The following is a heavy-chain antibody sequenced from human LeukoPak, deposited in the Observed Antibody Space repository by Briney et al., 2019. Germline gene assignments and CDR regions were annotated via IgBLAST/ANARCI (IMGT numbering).Heavy chain of an antibody. CDR3: VRGRNDRPYYFDY. CDR1: GDSVSRSY. D-gene: IGHD3-22*01. Sequence: PSETLSLTCTVSGDSVSRSYWGWIRQSAGKGLEWIGRIYAAESSKYNPSLRGRVSISIDTSASQFSLRLNSMTAADTAVYYCVRGRNDRPYYFDYWGQGVPVTVSS. V-gene: IGHV4-4*07. CDR2: IYAAESS. J-gene: IGHJ4*02.